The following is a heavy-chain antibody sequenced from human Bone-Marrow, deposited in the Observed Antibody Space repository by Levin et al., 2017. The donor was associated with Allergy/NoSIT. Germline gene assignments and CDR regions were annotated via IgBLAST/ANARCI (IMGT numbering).Heavy chain of an antibody. CDR1: VFTLSNDW. J-gene: IGHJ3*02. Sequence: GGSLRLSCTTSVFTLSNDWMHWVRQVPGKGLVWVSRISENGRTINYADSVRGRFTISRDDAKNTLYLQMNSLTDEDTAIYYCARVVASKGFSFDIWGQGTMVTVFS. V-gene: IGHV3-74*01. D-gene: IGHD5-12*01. CDR3: ARVVASKGFSFDI. CDR2: ISENGRTI.